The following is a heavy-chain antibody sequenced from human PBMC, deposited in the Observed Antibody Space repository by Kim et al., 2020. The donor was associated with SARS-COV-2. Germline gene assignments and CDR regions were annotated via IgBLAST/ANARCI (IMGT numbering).Heavy chain of an antibody. Sequence: GGSLRLSCVASGFTFSSYSMNWVRQAPGKGLEWVSSISSSSSYIYYADSVKGRFTISRDNAKNSLYLQMNSLRAEDTAVYYCARSYSSGWCYFDYWGQGTLVTVSS. D-gene: IGHD6-19*01. CDR2: ISSSSSYI. V-gene: IGHV3-21*01. CDR3: ARSYSSGWCYFDY. J-gene: IGHJ4*02. CDR1: GFTFSSYS.